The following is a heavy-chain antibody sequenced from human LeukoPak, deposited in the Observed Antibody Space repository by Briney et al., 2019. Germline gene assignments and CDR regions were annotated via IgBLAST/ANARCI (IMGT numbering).Heavy chain of an antibody. CDR2: VSGSGGTT. V-gene: IGHV3-23*01. CDR3: AATDYYYGSGSYNFDY. Sequence: GGSLRLSCAASGFTFSSYAMSWVRQAPGEGLEWVSAVSGSGGTTYYADSVKGRFTISRDNSKNTLYLQMNSLRAEDTAVYYCAATDYYYGSGSYNFDYWGQGTLVTVSS. CDR1: GFTFSSYA. J-gene: IGHJ4*02. D-gene: IGHD3-10*01.